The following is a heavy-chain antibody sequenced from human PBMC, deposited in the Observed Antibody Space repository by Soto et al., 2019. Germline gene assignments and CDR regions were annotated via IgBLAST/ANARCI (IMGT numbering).Heavy chain of an antibody. J-gene: IGHJ5*02. V-gene: IGHV1-8*01. D-gene: IGHD1-1*01. Sequence: QVQLVQSGAEVRKPGASVKVSCKASGYTFSNYDIAWVRQAAGQGLEWMGWMNPNSANTGYTQKYKGRVAMPSDSSISTAYMELRILTSEDTAVYFCARAERNDLLADPWGQGTLVTVST. CDR2: MNPNSANT. CDR1: GYTFSNYD. CDR3: ARAERNDLLADP.